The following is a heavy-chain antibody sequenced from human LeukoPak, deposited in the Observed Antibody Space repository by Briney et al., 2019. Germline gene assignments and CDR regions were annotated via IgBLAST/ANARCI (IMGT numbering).Heavy chain of an antibody. V-gene: IGHV4-38-2*02. D-gene: IGHD2-15*01. J-gene: IGHJ5*02. CDR2: IYHSGST. CDR1: GYSISSGYY. CDR3: APSPNCSGGSCSSPPREWTCFDP. Sequence: SETLSLTCTVSGYSISSGYYWGWIRQPPGKGLEWIGSIYHSGSTYYNPSLKSRVTISVDTSKNQFSLKLSSVTAADTAVYYCAPSPNCSGGSCSSPPREWTCFDPGGQETLVTVSS.